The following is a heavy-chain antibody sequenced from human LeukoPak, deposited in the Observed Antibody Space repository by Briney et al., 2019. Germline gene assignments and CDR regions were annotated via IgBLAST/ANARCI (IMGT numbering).Heavy chain of an antibody. V-gene: IGHV4-59*01. Sequence: SETLSLTCTVSGGSISSYYWSWIRQPPGEGLEWIGYIYYSGSTNYHPSLKSRGTISVDTSKNQFSLKLSSVTAADTAVYYCARYHHYYDSSGYSVAYFDYWGQGTLVTVSS. D-gene: IGHD3-22*01. J-gene: IGHJ4*02. CDR3: ARYHHYYDSSGYSVAYFDY. CDR1: GGSISSYY. CDR2: IYYSGST.